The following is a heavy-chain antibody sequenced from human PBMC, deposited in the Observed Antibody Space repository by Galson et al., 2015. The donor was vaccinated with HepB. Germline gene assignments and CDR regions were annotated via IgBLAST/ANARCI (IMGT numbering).Heavy chain of an antibody. CDR1: GGSISSYY. V-gene: IGHV4-59*01. J-gene: IGHJ3*02. CDR3: ARWGGPGYGDYVVAFDI. CDR2: IYYSGST. D-gene: IGHD4-17*01. Sequence: ETLSLTCTVSGGSISSYYWSWIRQPPGKGLEWIGYIYYSGSTNYNPSLKSRVTISVDTSKNQFSLKLSSVTAADTAVYYCARWGGPGYGDYVVAFDIWGQGTMVTVSS.